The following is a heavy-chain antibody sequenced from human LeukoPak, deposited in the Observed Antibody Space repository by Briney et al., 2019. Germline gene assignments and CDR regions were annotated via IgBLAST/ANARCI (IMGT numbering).Heavy chain of an antibody. D-gene: IGHD3-3*01. J-gene: IGHJ4*02. Sequence: GGSLRLSCAASGFTFSSYAMSWVRQAPGKGLEGGSGISCRGGSTYYADSVKGRFTISRDNSKNTLYLQMNSQRAEDTAVYYCAREFWSGSRVIDYWGQGTLVTVSS. V-gene: IGHV3-23*01. CDR3: AREFWSGSRVIDY. CDR2: ISCRGGST. CDR1: GFTFSSYA.